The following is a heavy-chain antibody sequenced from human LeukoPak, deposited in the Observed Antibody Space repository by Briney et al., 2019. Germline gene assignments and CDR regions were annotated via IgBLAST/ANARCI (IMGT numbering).Heavy chain of an antibody. D-gene: IGHD6-13*01. CDR1: GYTFTSYG. J-gene: IGHJ4*01. Sequence: ASVKVSCTASGYTFTSYGFTWVRQAPGQGLEWMGWISAYNGHTNYAQKFQGRVTLTTDTSTSTAYMELRSLISDDTAVYYCARDKAAAAGTEDYWGHGILVTVSS. CDR2: ISAYNGHT. V-gene: IGHV1-18*01. CDR3: ARDKAAAAGTEDY.